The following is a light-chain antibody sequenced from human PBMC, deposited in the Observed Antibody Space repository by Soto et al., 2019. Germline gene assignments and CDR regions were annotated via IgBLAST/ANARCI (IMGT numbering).Light chain of an antibody. V-gene: IGKV3-15*01. Sequence: EIVMTQSPATLSVSPGERATLSCRASQSVSSNLAWYQQKPGQAPTLLIYGASAGATGIPARFSGSGSGTEFTLTISSLQSEDFAVYYCQHYNNWPFTFGQGTKLESK. CDR2: GAS. J-gene: IGKJ2*01. CDR1: QSVSSN. CDR3: QHYNNWPFT.